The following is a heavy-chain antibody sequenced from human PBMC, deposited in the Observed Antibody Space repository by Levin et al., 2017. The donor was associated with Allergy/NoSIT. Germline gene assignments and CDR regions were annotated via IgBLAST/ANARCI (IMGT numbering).Heavy chain of an antibody. D-gene: IGHD5/OR15-5a*01. CDR2: ISVSGALT. V-gene: IGHV3-23*01. J-gene: IGHJ6*02. Sequence: PGGSLRLSCAASGFSFNTYAMTWVRRGPGRGLEWVSHISVSGALTDYADSVRGRFTISSDNSKNTLYMDLNNLRAEDTAVYYCAKSLDLPYRGRQSGRRESVYSFGLDGWGLGTTVIVSS. CDR3: AKSLDLPYRGRQSGRRESVYSFGLDG. CDR1: GFSFNTYA.